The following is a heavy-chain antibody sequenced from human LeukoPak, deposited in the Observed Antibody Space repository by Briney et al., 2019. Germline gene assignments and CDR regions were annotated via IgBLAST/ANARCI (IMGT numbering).Heavy chain of an antibody. CDR2: ISSSSGYI. J-gene: IGHJ5*02. D-gene: IGHD5-24*01. CDR3: ARGPLGGYNSAWFDP. V-gene: IGHV3-21*01. CDR1: ESTFSDYH. Sequence: PGGSLRLSCAASESTFSDYHMNWVRQAPGKGLEWVSFISSSSGYIYYADSVKGRFTISRDNAKNSLYLQMNSLRVEDTAVYYCARGPLGGYNSAWFDPWGQGTLVTVSS.